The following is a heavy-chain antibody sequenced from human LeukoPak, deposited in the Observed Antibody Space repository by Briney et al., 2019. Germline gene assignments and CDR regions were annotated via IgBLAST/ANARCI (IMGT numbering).Heavy chain of an antibody. CDR1: GYTFREYG. J-gene: IGHJ4*02. Sequence: ASVKVSCKVSGYTFREYGITWVRQAPGQGLEWMGWISAYNGNTNYAQKLQGRVTMTTDTSTSTAYMELRSLRSDDTAVYYCARDGFRRSLDYWGQGTLVTVSS. CDR2: ISAYNGNT. V-gene: IGHV1-18*01. CDR3: ARDGFRRSLDY. D-gene: IGHD3-10*01.